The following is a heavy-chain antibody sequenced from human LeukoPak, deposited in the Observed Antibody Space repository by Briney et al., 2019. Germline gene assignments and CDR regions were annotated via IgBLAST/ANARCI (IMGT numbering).Heavy chain of an antibody. Sequence: GGSLRLSCAASGFTFSSYGMHWVRQAPGKGLEWAASVSYDGSTRFYADSVKGRFAISRDNSKNTLYLQMNSLRAENTAVYYCAIWGADQNYWGQGTLVTVSS. CDR2: VSYDGSTR. J-gene: IGHJ4*02. V-gene: IGHV3-30*03. CDR3: AIWGADQNY. CDR1: GFTFSSYG. D-gene: IGHD3-16*01.